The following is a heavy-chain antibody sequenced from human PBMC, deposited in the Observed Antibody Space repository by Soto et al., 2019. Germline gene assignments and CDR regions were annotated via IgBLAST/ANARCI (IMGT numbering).Heavy chain of an antibody. J-gene: IGHJ6*02. CDR2: ISYDGSNK. CDR1: GFTFSSYA. V-gene: IGHV3-30-3*01. CDR3: ARDSKAHYAAGTAPDV. D-gene: IGHD6-19*01. Sequence: GGSLRLSCAASGFTFSSYAMHWVRQAPGKGLEWVAVISYDGSNKYYADSVKGRFTISRDNSKNTLYLQMNSLRAEDTAVYYCARDSKAHYAAGTAPDVWSRGTTVTVSS.